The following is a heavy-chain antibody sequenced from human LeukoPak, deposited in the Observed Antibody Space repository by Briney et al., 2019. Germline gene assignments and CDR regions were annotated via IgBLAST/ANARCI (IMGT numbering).Heavy chain of an antibody. V-gene: IGHV3-23*01. Sequence: GGSLRLSCAASGFTFSNHGMNWVRQAPGKGLEWVSGISPSGDIAYYADSVKGRFTISRDNSKNTLYLQMNSLRAEDTAVYYCARESLGGGDDAFDIWGQGTMVTVSS. J-gene: IGHJ3*02. CDR3: ARESLGGGDDAFDI. CDR1: GFTFSNHG. CDR2: ISPSGDIA. D-gene: IGHD2-21*01.